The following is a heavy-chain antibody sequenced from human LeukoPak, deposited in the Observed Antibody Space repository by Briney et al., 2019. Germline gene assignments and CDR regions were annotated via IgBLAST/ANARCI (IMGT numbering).Heavy chain of an antibody. CDR3: ARGSAMVTTYRGGNWFDP. V-gene: IGHV1-2*02. CDR1: GYTFSVYY. Sequence: ASVKVSCKASGYTFSVYYMHWVPHAPGQGLEWMGWIKPNSGDTNYPQKFQGRGSMSRDTSINTAYMELSSLRSDDTAVYYCARGSAMVTTYRGGNWFDPWGQGTLVSVSS. CDR2: IKPNSGDT. J-gene: IGHJ5*02. D-gene: IGHD5-18*01.